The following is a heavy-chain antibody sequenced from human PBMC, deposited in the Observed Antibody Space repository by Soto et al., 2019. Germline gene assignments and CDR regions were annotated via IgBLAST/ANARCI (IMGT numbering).Heavy chain of an antibody. Sequence: SETLSLTCTVSGGSISSYYWSWIRQPPGKGLEWIGYIYYSGSTNYNPSLKSRVTISVDTSKNQFSLKLSSVTAADTAMYYCARRSRRGGSGSYYFYWFDPWGQGTLVTVSS. CDR1: GGSISSYY. D-gene: IGHD3-10*01. J-gene: IGHJ5*02. CDR3: ARRSRRGGSGSYYFYWFDP. V-gene: IGHV4-59*01. CDR2: IYYSGST.